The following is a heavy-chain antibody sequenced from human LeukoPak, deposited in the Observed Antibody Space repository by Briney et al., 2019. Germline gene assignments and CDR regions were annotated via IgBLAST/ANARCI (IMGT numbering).Heavy chain of an antibody. CDR1: GGSMSNYY. CDR2: IYTSGST. J-gene: IGHJ4*02. CDR3: ARDESEFDY. Sequence: PSETLSLTCTVSGGSMSNYYWSWIRQPAGKGLEWIGRIYTSGSTNYNPSLRSRVTMSIDTSKNQFSLKLSSVTAADTAVYFCARDESEFDYWGRGTLVTVSS. V-gene: IGHV4-4*07.